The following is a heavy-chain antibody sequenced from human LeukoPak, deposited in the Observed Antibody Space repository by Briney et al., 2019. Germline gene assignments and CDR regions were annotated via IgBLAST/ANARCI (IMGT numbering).Heavy chain of an antibody. D-gene: IGHD6-13*01. CDR3: ARQIASAGTAGFDF. Sequence: SETLSLTCAVDGGSLSGYYWSWIRQPAGKGLEWIGRIYSTGSTNYNPSLKSRVTMSVDTSKNQFSLRLRSVTAADTAVYYCARQIASAGTAGFDFWGQGALVTVSS. CDR2: IYSTGST. J-gene: IGHJ4*02. V-gene: IGHV4-59*10. CDR1: GGSLSGYY.